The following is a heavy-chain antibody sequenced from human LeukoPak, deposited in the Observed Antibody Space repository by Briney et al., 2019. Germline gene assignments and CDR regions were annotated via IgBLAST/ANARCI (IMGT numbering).Heavy chain of an antibody. D-gene: IGHD3-10*01. Sequence: SETLSLTCTVSGGSISSYYWSWIRQPPGKGLEWIGYIYYSGSTNYNPSLKSRVTISVDTSKNQFSLKLSSVTAVDTAVYYCARAGAIPYYYGSGSYSPWFDPWGQGTLVTVSS. CDR1: GGSISSYY. V-gene: IGHV4-59*01. CDR2: IYYSGST. J-gene: IGHJ5*02. CDR3: ARAGAIPYYYGSGSYSPWFDP.